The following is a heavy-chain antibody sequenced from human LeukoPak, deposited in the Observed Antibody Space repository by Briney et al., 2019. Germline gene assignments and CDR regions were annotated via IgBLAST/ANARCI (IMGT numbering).Heavy chain of an antibody. D-gene: IGHD3-16*01. V-gene: IGHV3-23*01. CDR3: AKDRQLWPDYFDY. Sequence: PGGSLRLSCAASGFTFSSYAMSWVRQAPGKGLEWASAISGSGGSTYYADSVKGRFTISRDNSKNTLYLQMNSLRAEDTAVYYCAKDRQLWPDYFDYWGQGTLVTVSS. J-gene: IGHJ4*02. CDR1: GFTFSSYA. CDR2: ISGSGGST.